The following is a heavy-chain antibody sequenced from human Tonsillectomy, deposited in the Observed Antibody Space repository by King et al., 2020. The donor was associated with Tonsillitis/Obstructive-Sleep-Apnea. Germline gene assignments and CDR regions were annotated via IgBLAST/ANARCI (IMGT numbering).Heavy chain of an antibody. CDR1: GYRFTSQW. CDR3: VRHGDDYKPPDH. V-gene: IGHV5-51*01. CDR2: VFPGDSDT. D-gene: IGHD2-21*01. Sequence: VQLVESGAEVRKPGESLKISCTGSGYRFTSQWIGWVRQMPGKGLEWMGVVFPGDSDTRYSPSFQGHVTISADESISTAYLQWSSLKASDTAIYYCVRHGDDYKPPDHWGQGTRVTVSS. J-gene: IGHJ4*02.